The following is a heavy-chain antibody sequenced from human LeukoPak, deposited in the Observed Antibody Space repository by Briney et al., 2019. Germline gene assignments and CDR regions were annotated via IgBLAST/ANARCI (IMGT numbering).Heavy chain of an antibody. Sequence: PSETLSLTCTVSGGSISSSSYYWGWLRQPPGKGLEWIGSIYYSGSTYYNPSLKSRVTISVDTSTNQFSLKLSSVTAADTAVYYCARIYYYYYYMDVWGKGSTVTVSS. CDR3: ARIYYYYYYMDV. CDR2: IYYSGST. V-gene: IGHV4-39*07. J-gene: IGHJ6*03. CDR1: GGSISSSSYY.